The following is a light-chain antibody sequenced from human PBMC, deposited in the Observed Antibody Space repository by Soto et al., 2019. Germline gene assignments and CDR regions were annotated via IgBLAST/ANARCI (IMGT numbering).Light chain of an antibody. J-gene: IGKJ5*01. Sequence: DIQLTQSPSFLSASVGDRVTITCRASQGISSYLAWYQQKPGKAPKLLIYAASTLQSGVPSRFSGSGSGTEFTRTISSLQPEDFATYYCQQLNSHPPVTFGQGTRLEIK. CDR3: QQLNSHPPVT. CDR2: AAS. CDR1: QGISSY. V-gene: IGKV1-9*01.